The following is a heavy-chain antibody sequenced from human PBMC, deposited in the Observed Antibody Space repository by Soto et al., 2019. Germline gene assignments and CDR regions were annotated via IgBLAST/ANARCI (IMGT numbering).Heavy chain of an antibody. CDR2: INHSGST. CDR1: GGSFSGYY. V-gene: IGHV4-34*01. CDR3: ARHAWIMIGYSSGWALDY. Sequence: SETLSLTCAVYGGSFSGYYWSWIRQPPGKGLEWIGEINHSGSTNYNPSLKSRVTISVDTSKNQFSLKLSSVTAADTAVYYCARHAWIMIGYSSGWALDYWGQGTLVTVSS. J-gene: IGHJ4*02. D-gene: IGHD6-19*01.